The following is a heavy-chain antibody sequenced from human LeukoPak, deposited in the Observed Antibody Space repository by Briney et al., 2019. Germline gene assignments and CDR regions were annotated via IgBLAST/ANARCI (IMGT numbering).Heavy chain of an antibody. D-gene: IGHD3-9*01. V-gene: IGHV4-4*07. CDR3: ARGGVDWTFDY. Sequence: SQSLSLTPTVSGGSLSSYYWSSIRQPARKGLEWIGHIYTSGSTNYNPSLKSRVTMSVDTSKNQFSLKLSSVTAADTAVYYCARGGVDWTFDYWGQGTLVTVSS. CDR2: IYTSGST. CDR1: GGSLSSYY. J-gene: IGHJ4*02.